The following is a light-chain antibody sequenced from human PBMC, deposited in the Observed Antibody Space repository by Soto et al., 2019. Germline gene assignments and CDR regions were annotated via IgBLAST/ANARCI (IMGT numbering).Light chain of an antibody. Sequence: DIQMTQSPSSVSASVGDRVTITCRASQDVSNWLAWYQQRPGKAPNLLNYAASGLQTGVPSRFSGGGFGTDLPLTSSTLQLDDFAMYYCQQTKSDPLAFGGGTKVEIK. CDR1: QDVSNW. CDR3: QQTKSDPLA. V-gene: IGKV1-12*01. J-gene: IGKJ4*01. CDR2: AAS.